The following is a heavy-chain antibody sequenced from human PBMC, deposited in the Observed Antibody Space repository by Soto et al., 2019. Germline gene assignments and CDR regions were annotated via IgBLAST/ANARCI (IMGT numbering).Heavy chain of an antibody. CDR2: IYWDDDK. V-gene: IGHV2-5*02. J-gene: IGHJ4*02. D-gene: IGHD6-19*01. CDR1: GFSLSTSGVG. Sequence: SGPTLVKPTQTLTLTCTFSGFSLSTSGVGVGWIRQPPGKALEWLALIYWDDDKRYSPSLKSRLTITKDTSKNQVVLTMTNMDPVDTATYYCAHGKGTSLYSSGWYDNLFDYWGQGTLVTVSS. CDR3: AHGKGTSLYSSGWYDNLFDY.